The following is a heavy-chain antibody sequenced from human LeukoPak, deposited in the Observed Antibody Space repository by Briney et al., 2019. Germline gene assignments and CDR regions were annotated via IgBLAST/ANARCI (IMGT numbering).Heavy chain of an antibody. CDR3: ARDYGVVVTAPGWYFDL. CDR1: GGSISSSNW. Sequence: PSETLSLTCAVSGGSISSSNWWSWVRQPPGKGLEWIGEIYHSGSTNYNPSLKSRVTISVDKSKNQFSLKLSSVTAADTAVYYCARDYGVVVTAPGWYFDLWGRGTLVTVSS. J-gene: IGHJ2*01. CDR2: IYHSGST. D-gene: IGHD2-21*02. V-gene: IGHV4-4*02.